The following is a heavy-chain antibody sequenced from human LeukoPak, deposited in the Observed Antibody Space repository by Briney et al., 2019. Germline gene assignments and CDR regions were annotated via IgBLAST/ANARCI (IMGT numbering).Heavy chain of an antibody. CDR3: ARGQYYYDSSGYRVGSWFDP. J-gene: IGHJ5*02. D-gene: IGHD3-22*01. V-gene: IGHV4-59*01. CDR2: IYYSGST. Sequence: PSETLSLTCTVSGGSISSYYWSWIRQPPGKGLEWIGYIYYSGSTNYNPSLKSRVTISVDTSKNQFSLKLSSVTAADTAVCYCARGQYYYDSSGYRVGSWFDPWGQGTLVTVSS. CDR1: GGSISSYY.